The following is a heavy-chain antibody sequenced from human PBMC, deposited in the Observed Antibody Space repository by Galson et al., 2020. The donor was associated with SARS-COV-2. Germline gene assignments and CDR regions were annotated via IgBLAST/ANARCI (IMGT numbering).Heavy chain of an antibody. D-gene: IGHD1-26*01. CDR2: ISRSGSDT. Sequence: AGGSLRLSCAASGFTFSAQYMSWIRRAPGKGLEWVSYISRSGSDTNYAESVRGRFTISRDNTKNSLYLQMNNLRADDTAVYYCAREIRGHREYGGQWGPGTLVAVSS. V-gene: IGHV3-11*05. CDR3: AREIRGHREYGGQ. J-gene: IGHJ4*02. CDR1: GFTFSAQY.